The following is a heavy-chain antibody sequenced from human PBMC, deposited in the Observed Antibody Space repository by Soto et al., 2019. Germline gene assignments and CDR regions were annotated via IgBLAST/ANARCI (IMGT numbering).Heavy chain of an antibody. D-gene: IGHD3-3*01. J-gene: IGHJ4*02. CDR3: AREGITIFGVVIPDYFDY. CDR1: GYTFTSYG. V-gene: IGHV1-18*04. Sequence: RASVKVSCKASGYTFTSYGISWVRQAPGQGLEWMGWISAYNGNTNYAQKLQGRVTMTTDTSTSTAYMELRSLRSDDTAVYYCAREGITIFGVVIPDYFDYWGQGTLVTVSS. CDR2: ISAYNGNT.